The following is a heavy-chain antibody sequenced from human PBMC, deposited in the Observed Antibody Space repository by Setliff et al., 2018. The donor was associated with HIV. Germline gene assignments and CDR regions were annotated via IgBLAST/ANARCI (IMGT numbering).Heavy chain of an antibody. D-gene: IGHD6-19*01. CDR1: GFGFRNFA. CDR3: TSDPPASGWTLAY. Sequence: PGGSLRLSCVASGFGFRNFAMHWVRQAPGKGLEWVSVITYDGSRTYYADSVKGRFTISRDNSKNTLYLQMDSLRAEDTALYYCTSDPPASGWTLAYWGQGALVTVSS. CDR2: ITYDGSRT. J-gene: IGHJ4*02. V-gene: IGHV3-30*07.